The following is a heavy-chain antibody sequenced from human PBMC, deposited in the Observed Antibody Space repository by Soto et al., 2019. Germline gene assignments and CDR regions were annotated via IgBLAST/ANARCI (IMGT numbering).Heavy chain of an antibody. CDR3: AKGENLGPKTGYAFDP. D-gene: IGHD5-12*01. CDR1: GDSVSSNTAS. Sequence: SQTLSLTCAISGDSVSSNTASWNWIRQSPSRGLEWLGRTYFRSKWYNDYAVSVKSRIIINPDTSNNQFALQLNSVTPEYTAVYLWAKGENLGPKTGYAFDPWGQGIMVTVSS. CDR2: TYFRSKWYN. J-gene: IGHJ5*02. V-gene: IGHV6-1*01.